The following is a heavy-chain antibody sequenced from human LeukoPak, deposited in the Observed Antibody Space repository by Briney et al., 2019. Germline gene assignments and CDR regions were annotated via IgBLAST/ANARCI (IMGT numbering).Heavy chain of an antibody. CDR1: GYTFTGYY. CDR2: INPNSGGT. V-gene: IGHV1-2*02. D-gene: IGHD1-14*01. Sequence: ASVKVSCKASGYTFTGYYMHWVRQAPGQGLEWMGWINPNSGGTNYAQKFQGRVTMTRDTSISTAYMELSRLRSDDTAVYYCARATGDYYHYYMDVWGKGTTVTISS. J-gene: IGHJ6*03. CDR3: ARATGDYYHYYMDV.